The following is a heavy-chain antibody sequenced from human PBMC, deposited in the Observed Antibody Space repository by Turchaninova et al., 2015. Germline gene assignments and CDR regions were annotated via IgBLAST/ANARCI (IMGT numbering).Heavy chain of an antibody. CDR3: AAGVVATGSQ. D-gene: IGHD5-12*01. V-gene: IGHV1-58*01. J-gene: IGHJ4*02. CDR2: IAVASGNT. CDR1: GFTFSSSA. Sequence: QLQVVQSGPEVKKPGTSVKVSCKASGFTFSSSAVQWVRQVRGQRLEGIGWIAVASGNTDYAQKVQERVTITRDMSTGIVYLELKNLRSDDTAVYYCAAGVVATGSQWGQGTLVSVSS.